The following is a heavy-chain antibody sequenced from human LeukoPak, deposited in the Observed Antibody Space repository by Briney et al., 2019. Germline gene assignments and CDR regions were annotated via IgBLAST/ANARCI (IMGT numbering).Heavy chain of an antibody. Sequence: RSGGSLRLSCAASGFTFSDYYMSWIRQAPGKGLEWVSYISSSGSTIYYADSVKGRFTISRDNAKNSLYLQMNSLRAEDTAVYYCAKDMYYYDLFDYWGQGTLVTVSS. CDR3: AKDMYYYDLFDY. J-gene: IGHJ4*02. V-gene: IGHV3-11*04. CDR2: ISSSGSTI. CDR1: GFTFSDYY. D-gene: IGHD3-22*01.